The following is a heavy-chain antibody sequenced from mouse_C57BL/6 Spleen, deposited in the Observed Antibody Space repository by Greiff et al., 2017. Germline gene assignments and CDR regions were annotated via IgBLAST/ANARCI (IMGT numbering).Heavy chain of an antibody. Sequence: EVQGVESGGGLVQPGGSLKLSCAASGFTFSDYYMYWVRQTPEKRLEWVAYISNGGGSTYYPDTVKGRFTISRDNAKNTLYLQMSRRKSEDTAMYYCARQGYYDYEGDYAMDYWGQGTSVTVSS. D-gene: IGHD2-4*01. V-gene: IGHV5-12*01. J-gene: IGHJ4*01. CDR2: ISNGGGST. CDR1: GFTFSDYY. CDR3: ARQGYYDYEGDYAMDY.